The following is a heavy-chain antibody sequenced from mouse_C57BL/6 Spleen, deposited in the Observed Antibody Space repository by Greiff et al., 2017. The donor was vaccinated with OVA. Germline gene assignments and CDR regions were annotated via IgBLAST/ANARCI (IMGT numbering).Heavy chain of an antibody. CDR1: GYTFTSYW. CDR2: INPSNGGP. D-gene: IGHD1-1*02. J-gene: IGHJ4*01. V-gene: IGHV1-53*01. Sequence: QVQLQQPGTELVKPGASVKRSCKASGYTFTSYWMHWGKQRPGQGLEWMGNINPSNGGPNYNEKFKSKATLHVDKSSSTAYMQLSSLTSEDSAVYYCARSWSDAMEYWGQGTSVTV. CDR3: ARSWSDAMEY.